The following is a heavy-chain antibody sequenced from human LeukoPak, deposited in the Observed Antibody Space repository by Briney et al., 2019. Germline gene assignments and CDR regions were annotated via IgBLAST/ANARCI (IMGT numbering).Heavy chain of an antibody. D-gene: IGHD3-3*01. CDR3: ARERLRFLEWFPIYYYYMDV. Sequence: PWETLSVTCTVSGGSISSYYWSWIRQPAGKGVEWIGRIYTSGSTNYNPSLKSRVTMSVDTSKNQFSLKLSSVTAADTAVYYCARERLRFLEWFPIYYYYMDVWGKGTTVTVSS. J-gene: IGHJ6*03. CDR2: IYTSGST. CDR1: GGSISSYY. V-gene: IGHV4-4*07.